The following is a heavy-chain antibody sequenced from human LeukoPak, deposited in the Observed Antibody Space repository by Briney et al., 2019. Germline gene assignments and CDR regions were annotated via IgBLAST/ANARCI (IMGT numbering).Heavy chain of an antibody. CDR1: GFTFSDYY. V-gene: IGHV3-11*04. CDR3: ARVVRGVIISRGPNWFDP. Sequence: PGGSLRLSCAASGFTFSDYYMSWIRQAPGKGLEWVSYISSSGSTIYYADSVKGRFTISRDNAKNSLYLQMNSLRAEDTAVYYCARVVRGVIISRGPNWFDPWGQGTLVTVSS. D-gene: IGHD3-10*01. CDR2: ISSSGSTI. J-gene: IGHJ5*02.